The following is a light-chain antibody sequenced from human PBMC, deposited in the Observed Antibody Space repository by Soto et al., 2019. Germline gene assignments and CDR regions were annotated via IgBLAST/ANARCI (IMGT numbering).Light chain of an antibody. CDR1: QSISSW. CDR2: AAS. CDR3: QHYNSYWT. Sequence: DIQMTQSPSSLSASVGDRVTIICRASQSISSWLAWYQQKPGKAPKLLISAASSLESGVPSRFSGSGSGTEFTLTISSLQPDDSATYYCQHYNSYWTFGLGTKVDIK. J-gene: IGKJ1*01. V-gene: IGKV1-5*02.